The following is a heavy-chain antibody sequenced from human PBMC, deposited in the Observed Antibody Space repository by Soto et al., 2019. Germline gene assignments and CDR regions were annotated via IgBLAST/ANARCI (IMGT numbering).Heavy chain of an antibody. J-gene: IGHJ4*02. Sequence: ASVKVSCKSSGYTFITYAMHWVRQAPGQRPEWMGWLNPGKGDTKYSQRLQGRVTITRDTSATTAYMQLSSLKSEDTAVYYCARGGYGDYPFDYWGQGTLVTVSS. CDR3: ARGGYGDYPFDY. D-gene: IGHD4-17*01. CDR2: LNPGKGDT. V-gene: IGHV1-3*01. CDR1: GYTFITYA.